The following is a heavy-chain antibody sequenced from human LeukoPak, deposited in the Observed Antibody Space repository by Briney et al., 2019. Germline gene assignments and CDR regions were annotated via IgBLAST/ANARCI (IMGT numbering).Heavy chain of an antibody. V-gene: IGHV3-21*06. J-gene: IGHJ4*02. Sequence: GGSLRLSCAASGFTFSSYEMNWVRQAPGKGLEWVSSISTSSSYIYYADSVKGRFTTSRDNARNSLYLQMNTLRAEDTAVYSCVFARRQNFDYWGQGTLVTVSS. D-gene: IGHD3-3*01. CDR3: VFARRQNFDY. CDR1: GFTFSSYE. CDR2: ISTSSSYI.